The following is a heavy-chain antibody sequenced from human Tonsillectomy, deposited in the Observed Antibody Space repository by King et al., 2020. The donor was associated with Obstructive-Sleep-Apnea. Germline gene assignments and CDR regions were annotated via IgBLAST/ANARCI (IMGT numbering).Heavy chain of an antibody. CDR1: GFTFSRYA. Sequence: VQLVESGGGLVQPGWSLRLSFAASGFTFSRYAMSWVRQAPWKGLEWVSAISVRCGGTYYADSVKGRFTISRDNSKNTLYMQMNSLRAEDTAVYYCAKELQQWLVQYYFDYWGQGTLVTVSS. J-gene: IGHJ4*02. CDR2: ISVRCGGT. CDR3: AKELQQWLVQYYFDY. D-gene: IGHD6-19*01. V-gene: IGHV3-23*04.